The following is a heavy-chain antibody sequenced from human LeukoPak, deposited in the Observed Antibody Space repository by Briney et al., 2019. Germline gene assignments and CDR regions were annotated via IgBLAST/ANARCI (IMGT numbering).Heavy chain of an antibody. V-gene: IGHV1-46*01. CDR1: GYTFTSYY. CDR2: INPSGGST. D-gene: IGHD6-13*01. J-gene: IGHJ4*02. CDR3: ANGLPATGTFDY. Sequence: ASVKVSCKASGYTFTSYYMHWVRQAPGQGLEWMGIINPSGGSTSYAQKFQGRVTMTRDMSTSTVYMELSSLRSEDTAVYYCANGLPATGTFDYWGQGTLVTVSS.